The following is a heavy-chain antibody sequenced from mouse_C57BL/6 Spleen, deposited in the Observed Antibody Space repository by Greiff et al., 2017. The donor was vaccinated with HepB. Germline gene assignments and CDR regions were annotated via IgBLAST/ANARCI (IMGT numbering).Heavy chain of an antibody. V-gene: IGHV1-64*01. Sequence: QVQLQQPGAELVKPGASVKLSCKASGYTFTSYWMHWVKQRPGQGLEWIGMIHPNSGSTNYNEKFKSKATLTVDKSSSTAYMQLSSLTSEDSAVYYCARSHYYYGSSHFAYWGQGTLVTVSA. CDR2: IHPNSGST. CDR3: ARSHYYYGSSHFAY. D-gene: IGHD1-1*01. J-gene: IGHJ3*01. CDR1: GYTFTSYW.